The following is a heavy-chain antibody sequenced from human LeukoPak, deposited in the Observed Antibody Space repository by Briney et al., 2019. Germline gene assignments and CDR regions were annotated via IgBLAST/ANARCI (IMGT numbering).Heavy chain of an antibody. J-gene: IGHJ4*02. V-gene: IGHV7-4-1*02. CDR3: VRGAPTPGMDY. D-gene: IGHD3-10*01. Sequence: ASVEVSFKDSGYPFSANFLNWVRQAPGQGLEWMGNIDTTTGNPRYAQDFTGRFVFSLDTSVSTAYLQITSLKADDTAAYYCVRGAPTPGMDYWGQGTQVTVSS. CDR1: GYPFSANF. CDR2: IDTTTGNP.